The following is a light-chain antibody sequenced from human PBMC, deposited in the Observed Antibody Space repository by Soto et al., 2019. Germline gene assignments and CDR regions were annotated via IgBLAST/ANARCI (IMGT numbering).Light chain of an antibody. CDR2: GDN. CDR3: QSYDSSLSRV. Sequence: QSVLTQPPSVSGPPGQKITISCTGSSSNIGAGYDVHWYRQFPGAAPKLLISGDNNRPSGVPDRFSGSKSGTSASLAITGLQAEDEADYYCQSYDSSLSRVFGTGTKLTVL. V-gene: IGLV1-40*01. CDR1: SSNIGAGYD. J-gene: IGLJ1*01.